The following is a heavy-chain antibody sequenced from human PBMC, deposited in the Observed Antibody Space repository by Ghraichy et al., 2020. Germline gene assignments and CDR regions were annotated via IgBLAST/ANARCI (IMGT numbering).Heavy chain of an antibody. D-gene: IGHD6-6*01. J-gene: IGHJ4*02. V-gene: IGHV2-70*01. CDR1: GFSLSTSGMC. CDR3: ARSFTSYSSSRGAFDY. Sequence: SGPTLVKPTQTLTLTCTFSGFSLSTSGMCVSWIRQPPGKALEWLALIDWDDDKYYSTSLKTRLTISKDTSKNQVVLTMTNMDPVDTATYYCARSFTSYSSSRGAFDYWGQGTLVTVSS. CDR2: IDWDDDK.